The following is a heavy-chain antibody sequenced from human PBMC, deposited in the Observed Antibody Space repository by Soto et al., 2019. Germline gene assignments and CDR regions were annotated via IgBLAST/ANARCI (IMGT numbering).Heavy chain of an antibody. CDR3: ARVSRSPRTPLGYYYYYMDV. CDR2: IYYSGST. Sequence: SETLSLTCTVSGGSISSYYWSWIRQPPGKGLEWIGYIYYSGSTNYNPSLKSRVTISVDTSKNQFSLKLSSVTAADTAVYYCARVSRSPRTPLGYYYYYMDVWGKGTTVTVSS. V-gene: IGHV4-59*01. J-gene: IGHJ6*03. D-gene: IGHD2-2*01. CDR1: GGSISSYY.